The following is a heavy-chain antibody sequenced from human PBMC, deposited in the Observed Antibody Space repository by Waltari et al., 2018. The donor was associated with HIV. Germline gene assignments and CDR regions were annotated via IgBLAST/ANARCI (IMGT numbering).Heavy chain of an antibody. CDR1: GFTFNPYA. CDR3: GREGDYYDSSPFDY. CDR2: ILWDRSNR. D-gene: IGHD3-22*01. J-gene: IGHJ4*02. Sequence: QVQLVESGGGVVEPGRSLRLSCAASGFTFNPYAMHWFRQAPGKGVVGVAAILWDRSNRHYADSVKGRCTIARDNSSNSLDLQMSSLRAEETAVYYCGREGDYYDSSPFDYWGQGTLVTVSS. V-gene: IGHV3-30-3*01.